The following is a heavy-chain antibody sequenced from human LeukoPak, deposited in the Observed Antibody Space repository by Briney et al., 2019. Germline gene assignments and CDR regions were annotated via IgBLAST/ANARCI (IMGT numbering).Heavy chain of an antibody. CDR1: GFTFSTYS. CDR3: AKERSRWYYYDSSGCFDY. CDR2: ISSSSSYI. Sequence: GGSLRLSCAASGFTFSTYSMNWVRQAPGKGLEWVSSISSSSSYIYYADSVKGRFTISRDNAKNSLYLQMNSLRAEDTAVYYCAKERSRWYYYDSSGCFDYWGQGTLVTVSS. J-gene: IGHJ4*02. V-gene: IGHV3-21*04. D-gene: IGHD3-22*01.